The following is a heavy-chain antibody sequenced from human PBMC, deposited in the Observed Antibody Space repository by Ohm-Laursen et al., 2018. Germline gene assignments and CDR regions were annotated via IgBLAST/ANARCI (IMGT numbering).Heavy chain of an antibody. D-gene: IGHD6-19*01. V-gene: IGHV1-2*02. CDR3: ATVTGYSSGWYIDY. Sequence: ASVKVSCNASGYSFTGYYMHWVRQAPGQGLEWMGWINPNSGGTNYAQKFQGRVTMTRDTSTSTAYMELSRLRSDDTAMYYCATVTGYSSGWYIDYWGQGTLVTVSS. CDR1: GYSFTGYY. J-gene: IGHJ4*02. CDR2: INPNSGGT.